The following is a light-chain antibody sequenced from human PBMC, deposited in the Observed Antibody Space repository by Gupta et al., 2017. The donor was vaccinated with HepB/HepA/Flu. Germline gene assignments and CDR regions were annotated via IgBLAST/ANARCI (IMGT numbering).Light chain of an antibody. Sequence: IQMNQSPSSLSASVGDRVTITCRASQSISSYLNWYQQKPGKAPKLLIYAASSVQSGVPARFSGSGSGTDFTLTISSLQPEDFATYYCQQCYRSPWTFGQGTKVEIK. J-gene: IGKJ1*01. CDR1: QSISSY. CDR2: AAS. CDR3: QQCYRSPWT. V-gene: IGKV1-39*01.